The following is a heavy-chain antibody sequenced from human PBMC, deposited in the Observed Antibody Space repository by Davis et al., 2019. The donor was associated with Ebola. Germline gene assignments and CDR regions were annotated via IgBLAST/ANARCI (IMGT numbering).Heavy chain of an antibody. J-gene: IGHJ6*04. D-gene: IGHD2-2*01. Sequence: SETLSLTCGVYGGSLSGYYWSWIRQPPGKGLEWIGEIHHTGSTYYNSSLSSRVTISVDTSKNQFSLKLSSVTAADTAVYYCARDDRCGRTSCYGAYYGMDLWGKGTTVTVSS. CDR1: GGSLSGYY. V-gene: IGHV4-34*01. CDR2: IHHTGST. CDR3: ARDDRCGRTSCYGAYYGMDL.